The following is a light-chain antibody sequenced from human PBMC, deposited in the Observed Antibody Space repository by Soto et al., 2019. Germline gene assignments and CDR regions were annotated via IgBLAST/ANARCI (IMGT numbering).Light chain of an antibody. Sequence: QSALTQPASVSGSPRQSITISCTGTSSDVGDGDFVSWYQQRPGNAPKLMIYKVSNRPSWVSNRFSGSKSGNTASLTISGLQAEDEADYYCCSYTRSYTWVFGGGTKLTVL. CDR3: CSYTRSYTWV. CDR2: KVS. V-gene: IGLV2-14*01. J-gene: IGLJ3*02. CDR1: SSDVGDGDF.